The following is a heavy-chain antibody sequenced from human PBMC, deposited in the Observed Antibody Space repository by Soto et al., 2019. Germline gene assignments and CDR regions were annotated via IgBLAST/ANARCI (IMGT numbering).Heavy chain of an antibody. Sequence: GGSLRLSCAASGFTLSSYGMHWVRQAPGKGLEWVAVIWYDGSNKYYADSVKGRFTISRDNSKNTLYLQMNSLRAEDTAVNYCARDRGRYSSSWYLDYWGQGTLVTVSS. J-gene: IGHJ4*02. V-gene: IGHV3-33*01. CDR3: ARDRGRYSSSWYLDY. CDR1: GFTLSSYG. D-gene: IGHD6-13*01. CDR2: IWYDGSNK.